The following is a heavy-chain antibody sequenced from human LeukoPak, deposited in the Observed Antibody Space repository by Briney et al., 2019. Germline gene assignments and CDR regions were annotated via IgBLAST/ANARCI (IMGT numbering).Heavy chain of an antibody. CDR3: ARELYGDYAGGY. D-gene: IGHD4-17*01. J-gene: IGHJ4*02. CDR1: GFTFSSNY. Sequence: GGSLRLSCAASGFTFSSNYMSWVRQAPGKGLEWVSVIYSGGSTYYADSVKGRFTISRDNSKNTLYLQMNSLRAEDTAVYYCARELYGDYAGGYWGQGTLVTVSS. CDR2: IYSGGST. V-gene: IGHV3-66*01.